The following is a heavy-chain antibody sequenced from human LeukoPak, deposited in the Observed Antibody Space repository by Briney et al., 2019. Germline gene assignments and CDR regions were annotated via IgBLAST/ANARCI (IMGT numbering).Heavy chain of an antibody. CDR2: ISAYNGNT. V-gene: IGHV1-18*04. Sequence: ASVKVSCKASGCTFTSYGISWVRQAPGQGLEWMGWISAYNGNTNYAQKLQGRVTMTTDTSTSTAYMELRSLRSDDTAVYYCARGLEEYCSSTSCYAGPDAFDIWGQGTMVTVSS. CDR1: GCTFTSYG. J-gene: IGHJ3*02. CDR3: ARGLEEYCSSTSCYAGPDAFDI. D-gene: IGHD2-2*01.